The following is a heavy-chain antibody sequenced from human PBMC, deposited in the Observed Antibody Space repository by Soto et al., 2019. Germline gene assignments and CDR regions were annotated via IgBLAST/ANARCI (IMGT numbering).Heavy chain of an antibody. D-gene: IGHD2-15*01. V-gene: IGHV1-18*01. CDR2: ISAYNGNT. Sequence: ASVKVSCKASGYTFTSYGISWVRQAPGQGLEWMGWISAYNGNTNYAQKLQGRVTMTTDTSTSTAYMELRSLRSDGTAVYYCARLVVVVAATQYYYYGMDVWGQVTTVTVSS. CDR3: ARLVVVVAATQYYYYGMDV. J-gene: IGHJ6*02. CDR1: GYTFTSYG.